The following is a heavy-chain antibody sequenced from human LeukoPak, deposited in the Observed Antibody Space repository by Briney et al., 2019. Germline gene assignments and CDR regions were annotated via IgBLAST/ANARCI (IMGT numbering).Heavy chain of an antibody. V-gene: IGHV3-23*01. Sequence: GGSLRLSCAASGVTFNDFWMSWFRLSPAKGLEWVSAIGSGGSTYYADSVKGRFTISRDNSKNTLYLRMNSLRAEDTAVYYCAAAAAYHHFDYWGQGTLVTVSS. CDR3: AAAAAYHHFDY. CDR2: IGSGGST. CDR1: GVTFNDFW. D-gene: IGHD6-13*01. J-gene: IGHJ4*02.